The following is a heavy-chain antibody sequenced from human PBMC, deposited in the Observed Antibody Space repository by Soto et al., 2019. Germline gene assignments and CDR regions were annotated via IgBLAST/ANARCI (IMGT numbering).Heavy chain of an antibody. J-gene: IGHJ4*02. CDR1: GGSISSGNYC. CDR2: IYYIGST. CDR3: ARSQGSGSYNNDY. V-gene: IGHV4-30-4*01. Sequence: NPSETLSLTGTVSGGSISSGNYCWSWIRQPPGKGLGWIGYIYYIGSTYYNPSLKSRVTISVDASKNQFSLKLSSVTAADTAVYYCARSQGSGSYNNDYWGQGTLVTVSS. D-gene: IGHD3-10*01.